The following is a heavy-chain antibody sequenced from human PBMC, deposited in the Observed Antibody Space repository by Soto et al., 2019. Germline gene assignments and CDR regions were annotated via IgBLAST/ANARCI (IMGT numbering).Heavy chain of an antibody. CDR1: GGTFSNHA. CDR3: ARDDATYCGGDCYRYFYYGMDV. J-gene: IGHJ6*02. V-gene: IGHV1-69*13. D-gene: IGHD2-21*02. Sequence: SVKVSCKASGGTFSNHAISWARQAPGQGLEWVGGIIPMFPTADYAQRFQGRVTITADDSTTTVYMELSGLRSEDTAMYYCARDDATYCGGDCYRYFYYGMDVWGQGTTVTVSS. CDR2: IIPMFPTA.